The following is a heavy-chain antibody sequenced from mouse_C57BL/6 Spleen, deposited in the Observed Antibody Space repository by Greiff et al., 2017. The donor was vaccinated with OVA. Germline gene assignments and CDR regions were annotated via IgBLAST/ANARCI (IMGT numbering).Heavy chain of an antibody. J-gene: IGHJ2*01. Sequence: EVKLMESGPELVKPGASVKISCKASGYSFTGYYMNWVKQSPEKSLEWIGEINPSTGGTTYNQKFKAKATLTVDKSSSTAYMQLKSLTSEDSAVYYCARYSNFFDYWGQGTTLTVSS. CDR1: GYSFTGYY. V-gene: IGHV1-42*01. CDR2: INPSTGGT. CDR3: ARYSNFFDY. D-gene: IGHD2-5*01.